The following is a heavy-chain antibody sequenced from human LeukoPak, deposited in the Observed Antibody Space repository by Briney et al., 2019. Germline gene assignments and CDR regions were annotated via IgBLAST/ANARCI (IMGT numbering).Heavy chain of an antibody. J-gene: IGHJ5*02. D-gene: IGHD3-9*01. CDR3: ARGVYDILTGYYRGSAIWFDP. V-gene: IGHV1-69*05. Sequence: SVKVSCKASGGTFSSYAISRVRQAPGQGLEWMGGIIPIFGTANYAQKFQGRVTITTDESTSTAYMELSSLRSEDTAVYYCARGVYDILTGYYRGSAIWFDPWGQGTLVTVSS. CDR2: IIPIFGTA. CDR1: GGTFSSYA.